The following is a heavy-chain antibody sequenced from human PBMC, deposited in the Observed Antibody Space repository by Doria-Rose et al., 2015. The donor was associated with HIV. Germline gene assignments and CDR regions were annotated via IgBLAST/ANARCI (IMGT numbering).Heavy chain of an antibody. Sequence: VQLQQWGPGLVKPSQTLSLTCTVSGGSISSGSYYWSWIRQPAGKGLEWIGHIYTSGSTNYNPSLKSRVTISVDTSKNQFSLKLRSVTAADTAVYYCARVGFTGSAEYFQHWGQGTLVTISS. J-gene: IGHJ1*01. CDR2: IYTSGST. CDR1: GGSISSGSYY. V-gene: IGHV4-61*02. D-gene: IGHD1-26*01. CDR3: ARVGFTGSAEYFQH.